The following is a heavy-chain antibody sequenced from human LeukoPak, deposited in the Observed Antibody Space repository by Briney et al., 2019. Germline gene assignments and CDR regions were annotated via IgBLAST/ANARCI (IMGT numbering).Heavy chain of an antibody. CDR2: INHSGST. CDR1: GGSISSYY. V-gene: IGHV4-34*01. D-gene: IGHD3-10*01. Sequence: SETLSLTCTVSGGSISSYYWSWIRQPAGKGLEWIGEINHSGSTSYNPSLKSRVTISVDTSKNQFSLKLSSVTAADTAVYYCARGTDYGSGSYYRGYNWFDPWGQGTLVTVSS. J-gene: IGHJ5*02. CDR3: ARGTDYGSGSYYRGYNWFDP.